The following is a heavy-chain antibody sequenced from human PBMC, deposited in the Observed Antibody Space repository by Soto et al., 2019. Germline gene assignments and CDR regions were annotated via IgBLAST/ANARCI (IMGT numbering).Heavy chain of an antibody. V-gene: IGHV3-33*01. D-gene: IGHD3-10*01. J-gene: IGHJ5*02. Sequence: GGSLRLSCAASRFTFNRYGMHWVRQAPGKGLEWVAMIWYDGSHTNYGDSVKGRFTISRDNSKNMLYLQMNSLGAEDTALYYCARDSLVVRGNWFDPWGQGTPVTVSS. CDR3: ARDSLVVRGNWFDP. CDR1: RFTFNRYG. CDR2: IWYDGSHT.